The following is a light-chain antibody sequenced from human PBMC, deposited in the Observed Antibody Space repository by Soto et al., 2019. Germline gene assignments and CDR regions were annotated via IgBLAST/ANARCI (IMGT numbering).Light chain of an antibody. V-gene: IGLV3-21*02. CDR2: DDS. Sequence: SYELTQPPSVSVAPGQTATLTCGGDKIGTKGVHWYQQKPGQAPVVVVYDDSDRPSGIPERFSGSGSGNTATLTITRVEAGDEADYYCQVWDRTATVVFGGGTKVTV. CDR1: KIGTKG. J-gene: IGLJ2*01. CDR3: QVWDRTATVV.